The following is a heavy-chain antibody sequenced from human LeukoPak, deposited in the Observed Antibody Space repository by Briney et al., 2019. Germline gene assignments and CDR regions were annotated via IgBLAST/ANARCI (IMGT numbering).Heavy chain of an antibody. J-gene: IGHJ4*02. Sequence: ASVNVSCKPSGYTFTSYSISWVRQAPGQGPEWMGWMSAYNGNKIYAQKVKGRVTMTTDTSTSTAYMELRSLKSDDTAVYYCARASYCSDGSCYSDYWGQGTLVTVSS. V-gene: IGHV1-18*01. CDR3: ARASYCSDGSCYSDY. D-gene: IGHD2-15*01. CDR1: GYTFTSYS. CDR2: MSAYNGNK.